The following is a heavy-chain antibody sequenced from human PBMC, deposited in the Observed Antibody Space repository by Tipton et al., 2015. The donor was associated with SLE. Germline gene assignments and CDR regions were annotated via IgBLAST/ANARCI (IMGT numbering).Heavy chain of an antibody. CDR3: ARDVLTIVVVPSAVSASDYFDY. CDR1: GGSFSGYY. Sequence: TLSLTCAVYGGSFSGYYWSWIRQPPGKGLEWIGEINHSGSTNYNPSLKSRVTISVDTSKNQFSLKLSSVTAADTAIYYCARDVLTIVVVPSAVSASDYFDYWGQGTLVTVSP. D-gene: IGHD2-2*01. J-gene: IGHJ4*02. CDR2: INHSGST. V-gene: IGHV4-34*01.